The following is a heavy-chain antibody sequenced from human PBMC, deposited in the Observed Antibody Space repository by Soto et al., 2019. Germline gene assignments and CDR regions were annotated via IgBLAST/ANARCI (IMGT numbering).Heavy chain of an antibody. CDR2: LDYSGST. CDR3: ARHPMVRDFDWLLYYDS. J-gene: IGHJ4*02. V-gene: IGHV4-39*01. CDR1: GDSITNSNFY. D-gene: IGHD3-9*01. Sequence: PSETLSLTCTVSGDSITNSNFYWGWIRQSPGQGLEWIGSLDYSGSTYYNPSLKSRVTVSVDTSKNQFSLKLRSVTAEDTAVYFCARHPMVRDFDWLLYYDSWGQGALVTV.